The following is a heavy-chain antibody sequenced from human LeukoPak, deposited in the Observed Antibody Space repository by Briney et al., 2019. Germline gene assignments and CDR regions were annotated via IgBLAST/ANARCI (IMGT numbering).Heavy chain of an antibody. D-gene: IGHD3-22*01. CDR1: GFTFSSYA. V-gene: IGHV3-23*01. CDR3: AKTSHYYDSSGWFSL. CDR2: ISGSGGST. Sequence: QSGGSLRLSCAASGFTFSSYAMSWVRQAPGKGLEWVSFISGSGGSTHYADSVKGRFTISRDNSKNTLYLQMNSLRAEDTAVYYCAKTSHYYDSSGWFSLWGQGTLVTVSS. J-gene: IGHJ4*02.